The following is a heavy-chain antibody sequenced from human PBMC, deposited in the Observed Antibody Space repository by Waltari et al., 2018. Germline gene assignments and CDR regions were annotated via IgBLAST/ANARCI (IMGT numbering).Heavy chain of an antibody. J-gene: IGHJ3*02. V-gene: IGHV1-69*13. CDR3: ARGSGSYPRGAFDI. D-gene: IGHD1-26*01. CDR1: GGTFSSYA. CDR2: IIPSFGTA. Sequence: QVQLVQSGAEVKKPGSSVKVSCKASGGTFSSYAISWVRQAPGQGLEWMGGIIPSFGTANYAQKFQGRGTITADESTSTAYMELSSLRSEDTAVYYCARGSGSYPRGAFDIWGQGTMVTVSS.